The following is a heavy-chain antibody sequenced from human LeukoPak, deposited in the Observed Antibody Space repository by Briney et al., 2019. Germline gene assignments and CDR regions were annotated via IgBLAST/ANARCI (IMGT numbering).Heavy chain of an antibody. CDR2: IHVYGTAE. V-gene: IGHV3-7*03. CDR3: ARDPYRFAFDI. D-gene: IGHD1-26*01. CDR1: GFILSTIY. Sequence: GGSLRLSCGASGFILSTIYMSWVRQTRGEGVEWVANIHVYGTAEYYVDSVKGRFTISRDNANNSLYLQMNSLRAEDTAVYYCARDPYRFAFDIWGQGTVVLVSS. J-gene: IGHJ3*02.